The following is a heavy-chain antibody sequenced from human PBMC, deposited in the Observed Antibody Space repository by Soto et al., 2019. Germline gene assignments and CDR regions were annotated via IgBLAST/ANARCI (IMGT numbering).Heavy chain of an antibody. Sequence: EVQLVESGGGLVQPGMSLRLSCAASGFTFDDYAMHWVRQAPGKGLEWVSGINWNSGKIGYVDSMKDRFSISRDNAKISLYLQLNSLRPEDTAFYYCAKGGGYSIYQYSDVWGKETTVTVSS. V-gene: IGHV3-9*01. CDR3: AKGGGYSIYQYSDV. J-gene: IGHJ6*03. CDR2: INWNSGKI. CDR1: GFTFDDYA. D-gene: IGHD2-15*01.